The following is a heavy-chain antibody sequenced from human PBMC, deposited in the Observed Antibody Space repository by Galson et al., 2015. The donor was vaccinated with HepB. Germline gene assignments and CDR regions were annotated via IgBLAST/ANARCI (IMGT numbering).Heavy chain of an antibody. CDR1: GYTFTSYD. D-gene: IGHD3-3*01. Sequence: SVKVSCKASGYTFTSYDINWVRQATGQGLEWMGWMNPNSGNTGYAQKFQGRVTMTRNTSISTAYMELSSLRSEDTAVYYCSRTLFWSGYLYYSYYYMDVWGKGTTVTVSS. CDR2: MNPNSGNT. V-gene: IGHV1-8*01. CDR3: SRTLFWSGYLYYSYYYMDV. J-gene: IGHJ6*03.